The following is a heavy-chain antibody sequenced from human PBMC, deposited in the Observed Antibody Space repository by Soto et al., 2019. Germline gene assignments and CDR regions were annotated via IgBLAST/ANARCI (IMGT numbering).Heavy chain of an antibody. CDR2: IIPILGIA. D-gene: IGHD6-19*01. CDR1: GGTFSSYT. CDR3: ARDRAGTLDY. Sequence: QVQLVQSGAEVKKPGSSVKVSCKASGGTFSSYTISWVRQAPGQGLEWMGRIIPILGIANYAQKFQGRVXIXXDKSTSTAYMELSTLSTEDTAVYNWARDRAGTLDYWGQGTLVTVSS. V-gene: IGHV1-69*08. J-gene: IGHJ4*02.